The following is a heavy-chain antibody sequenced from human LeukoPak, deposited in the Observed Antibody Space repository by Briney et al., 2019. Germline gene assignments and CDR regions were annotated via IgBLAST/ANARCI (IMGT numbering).Heavy chain of an antibody. V-gene: IGHV1-8*02. CDR3: ARVEIAVAML. Sequence: EASVKVSCKASGGTFSSYTISWVRQATGQGLEWMGWMNPNSDNTGYAQKFQGRVTMTRNTSISTAYMELSSLRSEDTAVYYCARVEIAVAMLWGQGTLVTVSS. CDR1: GGTFSSYT. D-gene: IGHD6-19*01. CDR2: MNPNSDNT. J-gene: IGHJ4*02.